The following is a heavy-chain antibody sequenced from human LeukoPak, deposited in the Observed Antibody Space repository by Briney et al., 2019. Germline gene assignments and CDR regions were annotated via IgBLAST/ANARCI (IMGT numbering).Heavy chain of an antibody. Sequence: ASVKVSCKVSGYTLTELSMHWVRQAPGKGLEWMGGFDPEDGETIYAQKFQGRVTMTEDTSTDTAYMELSSLRSEDTAVYYCATGRFMVRGVIIPHWGQGTLVTVSS. CDR2: FDPEDGET. CDR1: GYTLTELS. V-gene: IGHV1-24*01. CDR3: ATGRFMVRGVIIPH. J-gene: IGHJ4*02. D-gene: IGHD3-10*01.